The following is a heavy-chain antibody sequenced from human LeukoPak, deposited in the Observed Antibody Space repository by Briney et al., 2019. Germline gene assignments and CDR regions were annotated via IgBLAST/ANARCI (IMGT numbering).Heavy chain of an antibody. Sequence: GGSLRLSRAASGFTFSSFGMHWVRQAPGKGLEWVAVLSYDGSNSFYADSVKGRFTISRDNSKNTLYLQMNSLRPEDTAVYYCAKDASTVTLHADYWGQGTLVTVSS. CDR1: GFTFSSFG. D-gene: IGHD4-17*01. CDR3: AKDASTVTLHADY. J-gene: IGHJ4*02. V-gene: IGHV3-30*18. CDR2: LSYDGSNS.